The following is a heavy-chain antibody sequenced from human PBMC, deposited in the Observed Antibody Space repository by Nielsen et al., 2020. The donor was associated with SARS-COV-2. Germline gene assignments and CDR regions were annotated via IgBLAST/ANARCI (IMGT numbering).Heavy chain of an antibody. V-gene: IGHV3-74*01. CDR3: ARLWDDGYYFDTGPYDY. CDR1: GFTFSTYG. CDR2: INRDGSRT. Sequence: GGSLRLSCAASGFTFSTYGMNWVRQAPGKGLAWVAHINRDGSRTTYADSVKGRFTISRDNTENTLYLQMNSLRVDDTAVYYCARLWDDGYYFDTGPYDYWGQGTLVTVSS. D-gene: IGHD3-22*01. J-gene: IGHJ4*02.